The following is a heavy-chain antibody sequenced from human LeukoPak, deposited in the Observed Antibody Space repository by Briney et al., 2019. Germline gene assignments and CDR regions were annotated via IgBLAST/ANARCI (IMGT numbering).Heavy chain of an antibody. CDR2: INPNSGGT. V-gene: IGHV1-2*06. D-gene: IGHD5-12*01. Sequence: ASVKVSCKASGYTFTGYYMHWVRQAPGQGLEWMGRINPNSGGTNYAQKFQGRVTMTRDTSISTAYMELSRLRSDDTAVYYCARPSYSGYAFGYWGQGTLVTVSS. CDR3: ARPSYSGYAFGY. J-gene: IGHJ4*02. CDR1: GYTFTGYY.